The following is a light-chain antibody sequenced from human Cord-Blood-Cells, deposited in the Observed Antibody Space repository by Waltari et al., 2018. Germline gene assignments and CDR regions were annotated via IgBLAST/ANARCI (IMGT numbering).Light chain of an antibody. V-gene: IGLV2-23*01. Sequence: QSALTQPASVSGSPRQSITIPCTGTRSDFGSYNLVSWYQQHPGKAPKLMIYEGSKRPSGVSNRFSGSKSGNTASLTISGLQAEDEADYYCCSYAGSSTWVFGGGTKLTVL. CDR3: CSYAGSSTWV. CDR2: EGS. J-gene: IGLJ2*01. CDR1: RSDFGSYNL.